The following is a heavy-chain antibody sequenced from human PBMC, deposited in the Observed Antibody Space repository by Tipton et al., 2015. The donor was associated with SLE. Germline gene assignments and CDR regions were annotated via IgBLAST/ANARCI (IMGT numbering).Heavy chain of an antibody. CDR2: IYYSGST. J-gene: IGHJ4*02. Sequence: LRLSCTVSGGSISSYYWSWIRQPPGKGLEWIGYIYYSGSTNYNPSLKSRVTISVDTSKNQFSLKLSSVTAADTAVYYCARVPFTMTHDYWGQGTLVTVSS. CDR3: ARVPFTMTHDY. D-gene: IGHD3-22*01. CDR1: GGSISSYY. V-gene: IGHV4-59*01.